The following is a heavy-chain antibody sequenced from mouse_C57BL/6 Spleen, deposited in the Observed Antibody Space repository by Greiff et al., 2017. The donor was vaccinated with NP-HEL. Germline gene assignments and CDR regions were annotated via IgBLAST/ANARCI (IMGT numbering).Heavy chain of an antibody. J-gene: IGHJ2*01. D-gene: IGHD4-1*01. Sequence: DVQLVESEGGLVQPGSSMKLSCTASGFTFSDYYMAWVRQVPEKGLEWVANINYDGSSTYYLDSLKSRFIISRDNAKNILYLQMSSLKSEDTATYYCAREDWALDYWGQGTTLTVSS. CDR2: INYDGSST. V-gene: IGHV5-16*01. CDR3: AREDWALDY. CDR1: GFTFSDYY.